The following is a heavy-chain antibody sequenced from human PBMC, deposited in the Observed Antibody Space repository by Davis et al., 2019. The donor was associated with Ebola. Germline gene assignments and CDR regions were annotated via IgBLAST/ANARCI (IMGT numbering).Heavy chain of an antibody. D-gene: IGHD4-17*01. CDR2: ITSSNIPK. V-gene: IGHV3-48*04. Sequence: GESLKISCAASGFTFSNYEMQWVRQSPGKGLEWVSYITSSNIPKTYYADSVKGRFTISRDNAKNSLYLQMNSLRVEDTAVYYCARVDGDYYYGMDVWGQGTTVTVSS. CDR1: GFTFSNYE. J-gene: IGHJ6*02. CDR3: ARVDGDYYYGMDV.